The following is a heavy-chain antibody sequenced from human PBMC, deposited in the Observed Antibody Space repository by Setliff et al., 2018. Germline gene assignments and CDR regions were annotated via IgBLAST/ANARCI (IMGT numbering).Heavy chain of an antibody. V-gene: IGHV5-51*01. CDR2: IYPGDSDV. CDR1: GYSFTTYW. D-gene: IGHD4-4*01. Sequence: PGESLKISCKASGYSFTTYWIGWVRQKPGKGLEWMGVIYPGDSDVRYSPSLQGQVTISADNSINTAYLQWSSLKPSDTAIYYCARHREVSTVNDGSHIWGQGTMVTVSS. J-gene: IGHJ3*02. CDR3: ARHREVSTVNDGSHI.